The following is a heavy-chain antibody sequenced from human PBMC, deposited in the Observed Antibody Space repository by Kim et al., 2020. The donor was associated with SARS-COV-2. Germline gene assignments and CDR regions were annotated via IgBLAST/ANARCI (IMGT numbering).Heavy chain of an antibody. J-gene: IGHJ6*02. Sequence: ASVKVSCKASGFTLSDFHMHWVRQAPGQGLEWVGLIDPRGDSTNFAQNFKGRVTVTRDTSTSTFYMEVSSLRSEDTALYYCARERTGSGGLDVWGQGTTVTVSS. CDR2: IDPRGDST. CDR1: GFTLSDFH. CDR3: ARERTGSGGLDV. D-gene: IGHD6-25*01. V-gene: IGHV1-46*01.